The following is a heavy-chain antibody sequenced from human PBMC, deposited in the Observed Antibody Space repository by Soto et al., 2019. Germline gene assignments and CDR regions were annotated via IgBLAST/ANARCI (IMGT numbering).Heavy chain of an antibody. J-gene: IGHJ4*02. CDR1: GGSISSYY. V-gene: IGHV4-59*12. CDR2: IYYSGST. Sequence: SETLSLTCTVSGGSISSYYWSWIRQPPGTGLEWIGYIYYSGSTNYNPSLTSRVTISVDTSKNQFSLKLSSVTAADTAVYYCARERGLLRYFDWLLDWGQGTLVTVSS. D-gene: IGHD3-9*01. CDR3: ARERGLLRYFDWLLD.